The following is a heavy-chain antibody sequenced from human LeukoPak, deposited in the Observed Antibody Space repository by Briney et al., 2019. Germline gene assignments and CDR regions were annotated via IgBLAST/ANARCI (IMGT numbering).Heavy chain of an antibody. V-gene: IGHV3-11*04. J-gene: IGHJ4*02. CDR3: AINLFTYLWYFDY. CDR2: ISSSGSTI. Sequence: PGGSLRLSCAASGFTFSDYYMSWIRQAPGKGLEWVSYISSSGSTIYYADSVKGRFTISRDNAKNSLYLQMNSLRAEDTAVYYCAINLFTYLWYFDYWGQGTLVTVSS. CDR1: GFTFSDYY.